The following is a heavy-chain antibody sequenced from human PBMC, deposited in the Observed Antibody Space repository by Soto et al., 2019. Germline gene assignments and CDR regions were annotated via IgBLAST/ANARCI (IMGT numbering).Heavy chain of an antibody. CDR3: ARDSAIAASA. Sequence: ASVKISCKASGYTFTSYYMHWVRKAPGQGLEWMGIINPSGGSTSYAQKFQGRVTMTRDTSTSTVYMELSSLRSEDTAVYYCARDSAIAASAWGQGTLVTVSS. D-gene: IGHD6-13*01. V-gene: IGHV1-46*01. CDR2: INPSGGST. CDR1: GYTFTSYY. J-gene: IGHJ5*02.